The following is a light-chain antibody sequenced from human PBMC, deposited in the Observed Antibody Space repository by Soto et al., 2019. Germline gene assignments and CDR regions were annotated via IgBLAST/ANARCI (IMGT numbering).Light chain of an antibody. CDR3: ASWDYSLCGVL. Sequence: QSVLTQPPSASGTPGQRVTISCSGSSSNIGSNDAFWYQQLPGTAPKLLIYRSNQRPSGVPDRFSGSKSGTSASLAISGLRSEDEADYYCASWDYSLCGVLFGGGTKLTVL. CDR1: SSNIGSND. J-gene: IGLJ2*01. CDR2: RSN. V-gene: IGLV1-47*01.